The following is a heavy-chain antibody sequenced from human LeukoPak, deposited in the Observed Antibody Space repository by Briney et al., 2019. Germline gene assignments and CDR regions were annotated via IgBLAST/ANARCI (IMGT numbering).Heavy chain of an antibody. CDR3: ARVLGYCSSTSCSNFDY. CDR1: GGSIRSGGYY. Sequence: SETLSLTCTVSGGSIRSGGYYWSWIRQHPGKGLEWIGHIYYSGSTYYNPSLKSRVTISVDTSKNQFSLKLSSVTAADTAVYYCARVLGYCSSTSCSNFDYWGQGTLVTVSS. V-gene: IGHV4-31*03. J-gene: IGHJ4*02. D-gene: IGHD2-2*01. CDR2: IYYSGST.